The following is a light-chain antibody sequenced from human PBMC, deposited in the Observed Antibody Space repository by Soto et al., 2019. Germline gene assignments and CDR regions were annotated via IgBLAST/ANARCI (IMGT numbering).Light chain of an antibody. CDR3: PQYNTYPLT. V-gene: IGKV1-5*03. CDR2: KAS. J-gene: IGKJ4*01. CDR1: QSLNSW. Sequence: DIQMTQSPTTLSASVGDRVTITCRASQSLNSWLAWYQQKPGKAPKLLIHKASSLGSGVPSRFSGSGSGTEFTLTISSLQPDDFATYYCPQYNTYPLTFGGGTQVEIK.